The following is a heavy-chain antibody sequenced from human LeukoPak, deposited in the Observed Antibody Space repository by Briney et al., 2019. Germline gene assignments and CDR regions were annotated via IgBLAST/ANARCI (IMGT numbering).Heavy chain of an antibody. Sequence: SETLSLTCTVSGGSISSYYWTWVRQPPGKGLEWIGYIYYSGSTNYNPSLKSRVTISVDTSKNQFSLKLSSVTAADTAVYYCARGTTSGSYYSRSYFDYWGQGTLVTVSS. CDR1: GGSISSYY. D-gene: IGHD1-26*01. CDR3: ARGTTSGSYYSRSYFDY. CDR2: IYYSGST. J-gene: IGHJ4*02. V-gene: IGHV4-59*08.